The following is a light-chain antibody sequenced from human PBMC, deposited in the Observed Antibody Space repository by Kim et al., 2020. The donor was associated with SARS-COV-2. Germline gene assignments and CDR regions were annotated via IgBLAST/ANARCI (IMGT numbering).Light chain of an antibody. CDR3: NSRDSSGAV. V-gene: IGLV3-19*01. CDR1: SLRSYY. Sequence: SVAVGQTVRITCQGDSLRSYYASWYQQKPGQAPVLVIYGKNNRPSGIPDRFSGSSSGNTASLTITGAQAEDEADYYCNSRDSSGAVFGGGTKLTVL. J-gene: IGLJ2*01. CDR2: GKN.